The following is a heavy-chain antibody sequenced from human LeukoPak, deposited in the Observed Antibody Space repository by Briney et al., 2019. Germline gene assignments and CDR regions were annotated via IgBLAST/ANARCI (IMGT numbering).Heavy chain of an antibody. J-gene: IGHJ6*03. CDR3: ARADGFWSGYYGDYYYYMDV. CDR1: GGTFSSYA. Sequence: SVKVSCKASGGTFSSYAISWVRQAPGQGLEWMGGIIPIFGTANYAQKFQGRVTITADEYTSKDYMEMRRLRGEDTAVYYCARADGFWSGYYGDYYYYMDVWGKGTTVTVSS. CDR2: IIPIFGTA. V-gene: IGHV1-69*13. D-gene: IGHD3-3*01.